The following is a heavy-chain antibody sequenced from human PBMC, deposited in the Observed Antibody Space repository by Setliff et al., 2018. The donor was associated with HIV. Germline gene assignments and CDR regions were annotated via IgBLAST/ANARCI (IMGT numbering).Heavy chain of an antibody. V-gene: IGHV7-4-1*02. Sequence: ASVKVSCKASGYTFSNYGMNWVRQAPGQGLEWMGWINTNTGNPTYAQDFTGRFVFSLDTSVSTAYLQISSLKAEDTAVYYCARDHDYGDLSRNWFYMDVWGKGTTFTVSS. J-gene: IGHJ6*03. CDR3: ARDHDYGDLSRNWFYMDV. D-gene: IGHD4-17*01. CDR1: GYTFSNYG. CDR2: INTNTGNP.